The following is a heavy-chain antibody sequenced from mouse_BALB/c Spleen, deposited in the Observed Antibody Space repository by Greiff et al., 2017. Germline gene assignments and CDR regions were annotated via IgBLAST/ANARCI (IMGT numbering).Heavy chain of an antibody. V-gene: IGHV1S56*01. CDR2: IYPGNVNT. J-gene: IGHJ3*01. D-gene: IGHD3-1*01. Sequence: QVQLQQSGPELVKPGASVRISCKASGYTFTSYYIHWVKQRPGQGLEWIGWIYPGNVNTKYNEKFKGKATLTADKSSSTAYMQLSSLTSEDSAVYFCARGTRTRGALFAYWGAGSLVSVS. CDR1: GYTFTSYY. CDR3: ARGTRTRGALFAY.